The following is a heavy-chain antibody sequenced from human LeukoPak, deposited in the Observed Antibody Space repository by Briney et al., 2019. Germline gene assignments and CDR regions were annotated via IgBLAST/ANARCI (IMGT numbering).Heavy chain of an antibody. CDR2: VYYSGGI. CDR3: ARLKIMFRDGFDS. D-gene: IGHD3-10*02. CDR1: SGSHSNSGYY. Sequence: SETLSLTCTVSSGSHSNSGYYWGWIRQPPGKGLEWIGSVYYSGGIYYAPSLKGRVTISVDTSKDQFSLKVSSVTAADTALYFCARLKIMFRDGFDSWGPGTLVTVSS. V-gene: IGHV4-39*01. J-gene: IGHJ4*02.